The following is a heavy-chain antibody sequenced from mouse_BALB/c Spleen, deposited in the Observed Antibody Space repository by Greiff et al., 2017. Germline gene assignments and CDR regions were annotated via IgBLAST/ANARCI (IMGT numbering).Heavy chain of an antibody. CDR2: IRNKANGYTT. Sequence: EVKLMESGGGLVQPGGSLRLSCATSGFTFTDYYMSWVRQPLGKALEWLGFIRNKANGYTTEYSASVKGRFTISRDNSQSILYLKMNTLRAEDSDTYYCERPRDGSRGRAWFAYWGQGTLVTVAA. D-gene: IGHD1-1*01. J-gene: IGHJ3*01. CDR1: GFTFTDYY. CDR3: ERPRDGSRGRAWFAY. V-gene: IGHV7-3*02.